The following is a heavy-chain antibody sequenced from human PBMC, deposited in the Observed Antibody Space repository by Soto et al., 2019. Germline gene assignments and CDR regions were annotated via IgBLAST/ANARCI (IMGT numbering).Heavy chain of an antibody. CDR1: GFDFTAAW. J-gene: IGHJ6*01. D-gene: IGHD1-1*01. Sequence: QLVESGGGLVTPGKSVTLSCVGSGFDFTAAWMHWVRQAPGTGLEWVGRIKSRGSGGTTDYSAPVRGRFTISRDDSKDTVYLQKSSLTTEDTAVSFCAQQRGHSGSSYYGLEVWGQGSTVTVTS. CDR3: AQQRGHSGSSYYGLEV. V-gene: IGHV3-15*07. CDR2: IKSRGSGGTT.